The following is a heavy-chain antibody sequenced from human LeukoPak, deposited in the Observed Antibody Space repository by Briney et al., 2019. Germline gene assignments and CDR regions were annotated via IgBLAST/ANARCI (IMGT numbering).Heavy chain of an antibody. Sequence: KPSETLSLTCAVYGGSFSGYYWSWIRQPPGKGLEWIGEINHSGSTNYNPSLKSRVTISVDTSKNQFSLKLSSVTAADTAVYYCARGQAMANWGQGTLVTVSS. J-gene: IGHJ4*02. D-gene: IGHD5-18*01. CDR1: GGSFSGYY. V-gene: IGHV4-34*01. CDR2: INHSGST. CDR3: ARGQAMAN.